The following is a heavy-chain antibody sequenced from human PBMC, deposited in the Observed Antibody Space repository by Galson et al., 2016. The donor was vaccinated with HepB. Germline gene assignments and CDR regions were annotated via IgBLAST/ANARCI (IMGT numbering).Heavy chain of an antibody. CDR1: GGSISSVGNY. J-gene: IGHJ4*02. D-gene: IGHD3-22*01. Sequence: TLSLTCTVSGGSISSVGNYWSWIRQHPGKGLEWIGYIYYSGSTHYNTSLQNRVTISVDTSKNQFSLKMSSVTAADTAVYYCARVRRDDRSGFYPDYWGQGTLVTVSS. CDR3: ARVRRDDRSGFYPDY. V-gene: IGHV4-31*03. CDR2: IYYSGST.